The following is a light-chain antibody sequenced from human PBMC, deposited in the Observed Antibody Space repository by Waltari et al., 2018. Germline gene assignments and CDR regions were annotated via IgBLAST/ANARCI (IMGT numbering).Light chain of an antibody. J-gene: IGLJ3*02. V-gene: IGLV2-23*02. CDR3: CSYAGSNTVM. CDR2: EVT. Sequence: QSALTQPASVSGSPGQSITISCIGSSNDVGSYNLVSWYQQHPGKVPQLMIYEVTKRPSGVSNRFSGSQACNPASLTISGLQADDEVNYYCCSYAGSNTVMFGGGTKLTVL. CDR1: SNDVGSYNL.